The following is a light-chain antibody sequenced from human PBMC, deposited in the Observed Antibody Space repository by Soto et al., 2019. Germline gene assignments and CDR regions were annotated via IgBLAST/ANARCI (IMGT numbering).Light chain of an antibody. CDR1: SGDVGGYNY. V-gene: IGLV2-8*01. J-gene: IGLJ2*01. CDR2: EVT. CDR3: GSYADSNSAV. Sequence: QSALSQPPSASGSPGQSVTISCTGTSGDVGGYNYVSWYQQHPGKAPKLMIYEVTKRPSGVPDRFSGSKSGNTASLTVSGLQAEDEADYYCGSYADSNSAVFGGGTKVTVL.